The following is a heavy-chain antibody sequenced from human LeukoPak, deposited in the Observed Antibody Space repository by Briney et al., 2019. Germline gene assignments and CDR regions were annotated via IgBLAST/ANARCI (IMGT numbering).Heavy chain of an antibody. Sequence: PSETLSLTCAVYGGSFSGFYWSWIRQPPGKGLEWIGYIYYSGSTNYNPSLKSRVTISVDTSKNQFSLKLSSVTAADTAVYYCASQRMGYWGQGTLVTVSS. CDR1: GGSFSGFY. CDR2: IYYSGST. CDR3: ASQRMGY. D-gene: IGHD1-1*01. V-gene: IGHV4-59*01. J-gene: IGHJ4*02.